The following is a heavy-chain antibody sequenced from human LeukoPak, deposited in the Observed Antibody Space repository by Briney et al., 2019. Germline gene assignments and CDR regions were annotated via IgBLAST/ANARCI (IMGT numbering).Heavy chain of an antibody. CDR1: GFTFSSYA. CDR3: AKSGTLWFGELPYFDY. D-gene: IGHD3-10*01. J-gene: IGHJ4*02. CDR2: ISGSGGST. V-gene: IGHV3-23*01. Sequence: GGSLRLSCAASGFTFSSYAMSWVRQAPGKGLEWVSAISGSGGSTYYADSVKGRFTISRDNSKNTLYLQMNSLRAEDTAVYYCAKSGTLWFGELPYFDYWGQGTLVTVSS.